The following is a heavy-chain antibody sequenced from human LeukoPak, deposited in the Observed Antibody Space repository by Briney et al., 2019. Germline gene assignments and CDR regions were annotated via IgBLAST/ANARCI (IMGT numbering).Heavy chain of an antibody. CDR2: ISYDGSNK. D-gene: IGHD3-10*01. J-gene: IGHJ4*02. CDR3: AKDLGRSTMVRGGFDY. Sequence: PGESLRLSCAASGFTFSSYGMHWVRQAPGKGLEWVAVISYDGSNKYYTDSVKGRFTISRDNSKNTLYLQMNSLRAEDTAVYYCAKDLGRSTMVRGGFDYWGQGTLVTVSS. V-gene: IGHV3-30*18. CDR1: GFTFSSYG.